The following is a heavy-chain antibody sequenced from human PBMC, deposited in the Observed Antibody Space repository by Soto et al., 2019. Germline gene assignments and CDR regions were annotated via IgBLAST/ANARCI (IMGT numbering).Heavy chain of an antibody. CDR3: AKDGGAGVYYYDGRVV. J-gene: IGHJ6*02. Sequence: SLRLSYAASGFTFSSYAMIWVRQAPGRGLEWVSAISGSGGSTYYADSVKGRFTISRDNSKNTLYLQMNSLRAEDTAVYYCAKDGGAGVYYYDGRVVWGQGTTVTVSS. V-gene: IGHV3-23*01. D-gene: IGHD3-16*01. CDR2: ISGSGGST. CDR1: GFTFSSYA.